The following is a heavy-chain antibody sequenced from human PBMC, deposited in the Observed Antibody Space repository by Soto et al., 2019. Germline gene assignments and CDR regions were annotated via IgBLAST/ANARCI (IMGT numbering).Heavy chain of an antibody. CDR3: AKWDY. J-gene: IGHJ4*02. V-gene: IGHV3-23*01. Sequence: EVQLLESGGGLVQPGWSLRLSCAASGFTFSSYTMSWVRQAPGKGLEWVSTISSSYSTYYADSVKGRFTISRDNSKNTLCLQMNSLRAEDTAIYYCAKWDYWGQGTLVTVSS. CDR1: GFTFSSYT. CDR2: ISSSYST.